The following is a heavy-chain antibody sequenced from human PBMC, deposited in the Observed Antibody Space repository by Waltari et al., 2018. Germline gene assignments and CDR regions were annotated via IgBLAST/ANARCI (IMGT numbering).Heavy chain of an antibody. CDR2: INHQGST. CDR1: GSS. CDR3: ASDCSGGSCYVDY. D-gene: IGHD2-15*01. V-gene: IGHV4-34*01. Sequence: GSSSSWIRQPPGKGLEWIGEINHQGSTNYNPSLKSRVTISVDTSKNQFSLKLSLVTAADTAVYYCASDCSGGSCYVDYWGQGTLVTVSS. J-gene: IGHJ4*02.